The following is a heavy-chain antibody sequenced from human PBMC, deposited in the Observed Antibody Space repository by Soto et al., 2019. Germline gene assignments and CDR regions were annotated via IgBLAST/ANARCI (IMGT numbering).Heavy chain of an antibody. CDR2: IYWDEDK. Sequence: QITLKESGPTLVKPTQTLTLTCTFSGVSLSTSGVGVGWIRQPPGKALEWLALIYWDEDKRYTPSRKSRLTITKDTPKNQVVLTMTNMDPVDTATYYCAHRGYYDSSGLPEFDYWGQGTLVTVSS. D-gene: IGHD3-22*01. V-gene: IGHV2-5*02. CDR3: AHRGYYDSSGLPEFDY. CDR1: GVSLSTSGVG. J-gene: IGHJ4*02.